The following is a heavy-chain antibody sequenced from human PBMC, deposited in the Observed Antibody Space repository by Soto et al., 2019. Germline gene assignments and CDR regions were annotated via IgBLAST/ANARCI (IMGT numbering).Heavy chain of an antibody. Sequence: ASVKVSCKASGYTFTSYYMHWVRQAPGQGLEWMGIINPSGGSTSYAQKFQGRVAMTRDTSTSTVYMELSSLRSEDTAVYYCARESIVGANFLFRGYNWFDPWGQGTLVTVPQ. CDR1: GYTFTSYY. CDR2: INPSGGST. J-gene: IGHJ5*02. CDR3: ARESIVGANFLFRGYNWFDP. D-gene: IGHD1-26*01. V-gene: IGHV1-46*01.